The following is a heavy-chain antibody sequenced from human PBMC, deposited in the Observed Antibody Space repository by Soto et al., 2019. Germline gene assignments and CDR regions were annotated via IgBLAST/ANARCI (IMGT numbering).Heavy chain of an antibody. V-gene: IGHV1-3*01. J-gene: IGHJ4*02. CDR1: GYSFTSYA. Sequence: ASVKVSCKASGYSFTSYAIQWVRQAPGQRLEWMGWTNAGNGNTKYSQNLQGRVTITRDTSASTAYMELSSLRSEDTAVYYCAREHDFWSHYCFDICGQGTLVTPSS. CDR3: AREHDFWSHYCFDI. D-gene: IGHD3-3*01. CDR2: TNAGNGNT.